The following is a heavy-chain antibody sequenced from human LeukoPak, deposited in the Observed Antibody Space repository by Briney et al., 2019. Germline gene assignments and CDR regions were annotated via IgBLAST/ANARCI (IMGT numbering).Heavy chain of an antibody. Sequence: VASVTVSCKASGYTFTSYDINRVRQAAGQGLEWMGWMNPNSGNTGYAQKFQGRVTMTRSTAINTAYMELSSLRSEDTAVYYCARAPSGVGATRLNWFDPWGQGTLVTVSS. J-gene: IGHJ5*02. V-gene: IGHV1-8*01. CDR3: ARAPSGVGATRLNWFDP. CDR1: GYTFTSYD. CDR2: MNPNSGNT. D-gene: IGHD1-26*01.